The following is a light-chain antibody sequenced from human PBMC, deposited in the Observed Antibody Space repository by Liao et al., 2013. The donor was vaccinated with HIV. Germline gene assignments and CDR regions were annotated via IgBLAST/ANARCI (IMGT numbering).Light chain of an antibody. V-gene: IGLV3-1*01. CDR3: QTWDRTTYV. J-gene: IGLJ1*01. CDR2: QDN. Sequence: SSELTQSPSVSVSPGQTASITCSGDYLGDKYASWYQHKPGQVPMLVIYQDNKRPSGIPERFSGSNSGNTATLTISGTQAIDEADYYCQTWDRTTYVFGSGTKVTVL. CDR1: YLGDKY.